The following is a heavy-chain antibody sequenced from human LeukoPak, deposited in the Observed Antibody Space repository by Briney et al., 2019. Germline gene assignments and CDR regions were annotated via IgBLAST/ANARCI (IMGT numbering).Heavy chain of an antibody. V-gene: IGHV3-7*01. CDR3: ARQRWGSGSLNWFDP. CDR1: GFTFDDYT. Sequence: GGSLRLSCAASGFTFDDYTIHWVRQAPGKGLGWVASIKEGGSERYYLDSVKGRFTISRDDAKNSLYLQMNSLRAEDTAVYYCARQRWGSGSLNWFDPWGQGTLVSVSS. D-gene: IGHD5-24*01. CDR2: IKEGGSER. J-gene: IGHJ5*02.